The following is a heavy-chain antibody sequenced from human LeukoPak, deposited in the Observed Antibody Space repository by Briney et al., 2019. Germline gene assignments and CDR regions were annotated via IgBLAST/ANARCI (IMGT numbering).Heavy chain of an antibody. CDR2: IYIGGST. D-gene: IGHD5-18*01. V-gene: IGHV4-4*07. CDR1: GGSINSYY. CDR3: ARERHGGYSYGFSFDY. J-gene: IGHJ4*02. Sequence: SETLSLTCTVSGGSINSYYWNWIRQSAGKGLEWIGRIYIGGSTNYNPSLKSRVTMSLEASKNQVSVNLNSVTAADTAIYYCARERHGGYSYGFSFDYWGQGTLVTVSS.